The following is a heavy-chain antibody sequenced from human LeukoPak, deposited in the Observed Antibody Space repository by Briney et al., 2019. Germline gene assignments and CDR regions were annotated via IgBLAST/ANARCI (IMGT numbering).Heavy chain of an antibody. CDR1: GFTFSSYS. V-gene: IGHV3-48*01. CDR2: ISSSSTI. Sequence: PGGSLRLSCAASGFTFSSYSMNWVRQAPGKGLEWVSYISSSSTIYYADSVKGRFTISSDNAENSLYLQMNSLRVEDTAIYYCVRDKGYAFDFWGQGTMVTVSS. J-gene: IGHJ3*01. CDR3: VRDKGYAFDF.